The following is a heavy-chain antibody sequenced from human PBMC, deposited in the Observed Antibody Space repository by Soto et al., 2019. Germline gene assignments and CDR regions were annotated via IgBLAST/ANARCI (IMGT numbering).Heavy chain of an antibody. J-gene: IGHJ6*02. V-gene: IGHV2-70*01. CDR2: IDWDDDK. D-gene: IGHD3-22*01. CDR1: GFSLSTSGMC. CDR3: ARITYDSSGYYYCSDYYYGMDV. Sequence: GPTLVNPTQTLTLTCTFSGFSLSTSGMCVSWIRQPPGKALEWLALIDWDDDKYYSTSLKTRLTISKDTSKNQVVLTMTNMDPVDTATYYCARITYDSSGYYYCSDYYYGMDVWGQGTTVTVS.